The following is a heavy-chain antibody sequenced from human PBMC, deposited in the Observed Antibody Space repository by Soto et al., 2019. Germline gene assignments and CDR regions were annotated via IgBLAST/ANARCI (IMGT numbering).Heavy chain of an antibody. CDR2: ISTYNGNT. V-gene: IGHV1-18*01. CDR1: GYTYITNG. J-gene: IGHJ4*02. Sequence: ASVKVSSKASGYTYITNGVSSVRQAPEQGLDWLGWISTYNGNTRYAERLQGRVTMTTDTTTNTAYMELRNLRSDDTAVYYCARGPTDYYDNSANYFLDYWGQGTLVTVSS. CDR3: ARGPTDYYDNSANYFLDY. D-gene: IGHD3-22*01.